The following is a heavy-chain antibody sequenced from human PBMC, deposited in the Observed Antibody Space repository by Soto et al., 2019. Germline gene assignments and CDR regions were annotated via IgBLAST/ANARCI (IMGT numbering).Heavy chain of an antibody. V-gene: IGHV1-8*01. CDR3: ARMVIVGATRYFQH. CDR2: MNPNSGNT. D-gene: IGHD1-26*01. Sequence: ASVKVSCKASGYTFTSYDINWVRQATGQGLEWMGWMNPNSGNTGYAQKFQGRVTMTRNTSISTAYMELSSLRSEDTAVYYCARMVIVGATRYFQHWGQGTLVTVSS. J-gene: IGHJ1*01. CDR1: GYTFTSYD.